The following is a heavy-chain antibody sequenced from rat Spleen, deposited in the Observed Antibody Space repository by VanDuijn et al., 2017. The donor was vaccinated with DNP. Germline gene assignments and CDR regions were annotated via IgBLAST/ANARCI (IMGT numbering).Heavy chain of an antibody. CDR2: INIDGGST. CDR1: GFTFSSYW. V-gene: IGHV5-58*01. J-gene: IGHJ4*01. CDR3: ARKGSYYDGTYYPVMDT. Sequence: EVQLVESGGGLVQPGGSLKISCAASGFTFSSYWMYWIRQAPGKGLEWVSSINIDGGSTYYRDSVKGRFTISRDNAKNTLYLQMDSLRSEDTATYYCARKGSYYDGTYYPVMDTWGQGASVTVSS. D-gene: IGHD1-12*02.